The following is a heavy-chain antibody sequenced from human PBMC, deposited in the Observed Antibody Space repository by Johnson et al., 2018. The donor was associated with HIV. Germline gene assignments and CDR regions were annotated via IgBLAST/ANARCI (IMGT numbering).Heavy chain of an antibody. D-gene: IGHD4-17*01. CDR1: GFTFSSYW. Sequence: VQLVESGGGLAQPGGSLRLSCVASGFTFSSYWMSWVRQAPGKGLEWVTNIKQDGSEKYYVDSVKGRFSISRDNSKNTVYLQMSSLTADDTAVYYCTRAPKGGDYGEGAFDIWGQGTMVTVSS. CDR3: TRAPKGGDYGEGAFDI. J-gene: IGHJ3*02. CDR2: IKQDGSEK. V-gene: IGHV3-7*02.